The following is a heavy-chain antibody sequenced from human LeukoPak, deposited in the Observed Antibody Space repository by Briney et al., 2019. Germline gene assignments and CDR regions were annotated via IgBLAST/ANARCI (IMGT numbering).Heavy chain of an antibody. J-gene: IGHJ4*02. Sequence: ATVKVSCKASGYTFTSYAMHWVRQAPGQRLEWMGWINAGNGNTKYSQKFQGRVTITRDTSASTAYMELSSLRSEDTAVYYCARAMITFGGVRVPFDYWGQGTLVTVSS. V-gene: IGHV1-3*01. D-gene: IGHD3-16*01. CDR1: GYTFTSYA. CDR3: ARAMITFGGVRVPFDY. CDR2: INAGNGNT.